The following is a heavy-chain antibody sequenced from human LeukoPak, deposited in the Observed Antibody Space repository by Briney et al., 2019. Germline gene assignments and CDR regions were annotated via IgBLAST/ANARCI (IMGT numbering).Heavy chain of an antibody. V-gene: IGHV4-31*03. D-gene: IGHD3-9*01. CDR2: IYYSGST. CDR1: GGSISSGGYY. Sequence: PSETLSLTCTVSGGSISSGGYYWSWIRQHPGKGLEWIGYIYYSGSTYYNPSLKSRVTISVDTSKNQFSLKLSSVTAADTAVYYCARGGAFYDILTGKDWFDPWGQGTLVTVSS. CDR3: ARGGAFYDILTGKDWFDP. J-gene: IGHJ5*02.